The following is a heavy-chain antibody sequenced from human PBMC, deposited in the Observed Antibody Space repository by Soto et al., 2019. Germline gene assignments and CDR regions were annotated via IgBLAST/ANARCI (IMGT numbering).Heavy chain of an antibody. CDR3: ARGDSSGSYYVVWFPT. Sequence: TLSLTWTVSGGSISSGGYYWSWIRQHPGKGLEWIGYIYYSGSTYYNPYPKSRVTISVDTPKNPLSLKLRSVTAAATDVYYRARGDSSGSYYVVWFPTWGKGPMVTVS. D-gene: IGHD3-22*01. CDR1: GGSISSGGYY. CDR2: IYYSGST. J-gene: IGHJ5*02. V-gene: IGHV4-31*02.